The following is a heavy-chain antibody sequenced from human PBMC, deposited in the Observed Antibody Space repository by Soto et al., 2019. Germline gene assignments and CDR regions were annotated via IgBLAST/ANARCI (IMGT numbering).Heavy chain of an antibody. D-gene: IGHD3-10*01. V-gene: IGHV1-8*01. CDR2: MNPNSGNT. CDR1: GYTFTSYD. CDR3: ARVWGHYYGSGSTVIDY. Sequence: QVQLVQSGAEVKKPGASVKVSCKASGYTFTSYDINWVRQATGQGLEWMGWMNPNSGNTGYAQKFRGRVTMTRNTSISTAYMELSSLRSEDTAVYYCARVWGHYYGSGSTVIDYWGQGTLVTVSS. J-gene: IGHJ4*02.